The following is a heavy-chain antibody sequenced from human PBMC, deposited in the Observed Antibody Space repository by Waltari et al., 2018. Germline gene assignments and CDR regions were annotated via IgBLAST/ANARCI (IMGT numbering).Heavy chain of an antibody. CDR2: ISWDGDST. CDR3: AKGALAGEEFAH. D-gene: IGHD1-1*01. V-gene: IGHV3-43*01. CDR1: GFTFDDYT. Sequence: EVQLVESGGAVVQPGGSLRLSCAASGFTFDDYTMHWVRQAPGNGLECGSLISWDGDSTYYADSVKGRFTISRDNSKNSLYLQMNSLRIEDSALYFCAKGALAGEEFAHWGQGTVVTVSS. J-gene: IGHJ4*02.